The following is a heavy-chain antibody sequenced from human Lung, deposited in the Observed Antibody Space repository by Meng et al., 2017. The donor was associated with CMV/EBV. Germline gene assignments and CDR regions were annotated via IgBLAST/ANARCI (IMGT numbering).Heavy chain of an antibody. CDR2: FDPQKHEK. D-gene: IGHD3-10*01. V-gene: IGHV1-24*01. J-gene: IGHJ3*02. CDR3: ATMWFGDFAEFDI. Sequence: ASVXVSXKVSGYGLTEISIHWVRQAPGKGLEWMGGFDPQKHEKMYAQKFQGRVTITEDTATDTAYMSLSSLRSKDTAVYYCATMWFGDFAEFDIWGQGTVVTVSS. CDR1: GYGLTEIS.